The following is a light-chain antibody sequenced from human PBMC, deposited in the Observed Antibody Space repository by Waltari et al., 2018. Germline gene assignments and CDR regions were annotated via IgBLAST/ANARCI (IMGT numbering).Light chain of an antibody. CDR3: QQRSNWPPT. Sequence: DIVLTQSPATLSLSPGERATLSCRASQSVSSYLTWYQQKPGQAPMLLIYDASNRATGIPARFSGSGSGTDFTLTISSLEPEDFAVYYCQQRSNWPPTFGGGTKVEIK. V-gene: IGKV3-11*01. J-gene: IGKJ4*01. CDR1: QSVSSY. CDR2: DAS.